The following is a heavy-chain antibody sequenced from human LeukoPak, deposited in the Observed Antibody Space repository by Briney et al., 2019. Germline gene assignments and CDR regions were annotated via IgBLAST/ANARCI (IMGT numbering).Heavy chain of an antibody. CDR2: ISPNSGGT. V-gene: IGHV1-2*02. J-gene: IGHJ4*02. Sequence: ASVKVSCKAFGYTFTDYYIHWVRQAPGRGLEWMGYISPNSGGTKYAQKFQGRFTMTRDTSINTAYMELSRLTSADTALYYCARIEGSAITFWGQGTLVTVSS. CDR1: GYTFTDYY. D-gene: IGHD3-16*01. CDR3: ARIEGSAITF.